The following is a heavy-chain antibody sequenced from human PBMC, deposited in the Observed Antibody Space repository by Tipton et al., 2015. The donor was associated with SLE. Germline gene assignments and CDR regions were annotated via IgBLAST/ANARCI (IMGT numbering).Heavy chain of an antibody. CDR1: GGSISSGSYY. V-gene: IGHV4-61*01. D-gene: IGHD2-15*01. CDR3: ARGSVVADDF. J-gene: IGHJ4*02. CDR2: IHYNRYT. Sequence: TLSLTCTVSGGSISSGSYYWRWIRQTPGKGLEWIGYIHYNRYTNYHPSLKSRVTISVDTSKNQLSLKLTSVTAADTAVYYCARGSVVADDFWGQGTLVTVSS.